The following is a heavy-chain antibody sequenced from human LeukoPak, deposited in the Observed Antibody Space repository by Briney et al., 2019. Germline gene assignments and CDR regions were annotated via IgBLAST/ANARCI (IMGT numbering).Heavy chain of an antibody. CDR3: ARGRRATGLGGYEKSDPLFEY. V-gene: IGHV1-2*02. J-gene: IGHJ4*02. Sequence: ASVKVSCKPSGYTFTGYYMHWVRQAPGQGLEWMGWINPNSGGTNYPQKFQGRVTMTRDTSISTAYMEVSRLRSDDTAVYHCARGRRATGLGGYEKSDPLFEYWGQGTLVTVSS. CDR1: GYTFTGYY. CDR2: INPNSGGT. D-gene: IGHD5-12*01.